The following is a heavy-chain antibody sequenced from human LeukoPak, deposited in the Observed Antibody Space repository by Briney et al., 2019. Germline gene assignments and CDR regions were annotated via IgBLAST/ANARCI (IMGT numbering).Heavy chain of an antibody. D-gene: IGHD2-21*01. Sequence: SETLSLTCTVSGGSISSYYWSWIRQPAGKGLEWIGRIYTSGSTNYNPSLKSGVTISVATSKNQFSLKLSSVTAADTAVYYCAQIGYYYGMDVWGQGTTVTVSS. CDR1: GGSISSYY. V-gene: IGHV4-4*07. J-gene: IGHJ6*02. CDR2: IYTSGST. CDR3: AQIGYYYGMDV.